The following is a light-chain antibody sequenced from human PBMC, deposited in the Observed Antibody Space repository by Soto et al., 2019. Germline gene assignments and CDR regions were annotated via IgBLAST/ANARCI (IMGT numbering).Light chain of an antibody. Sequence: EIVLTQSPGTLSLSLGERATLSCRASQSGSGNYLAWYQQKPGQAPRLLIYGASSRATGIPDRFSGSGSGTDFTLTISRLEPEDFAVYYCQQYGASPFTFGHGTKVNVK. J-gene: IGKJ3*01. V-gene: IGKV3-20*01. CDR2: GAS. CDR1: QSGSGNY. CDR3: QQYGASPFT.